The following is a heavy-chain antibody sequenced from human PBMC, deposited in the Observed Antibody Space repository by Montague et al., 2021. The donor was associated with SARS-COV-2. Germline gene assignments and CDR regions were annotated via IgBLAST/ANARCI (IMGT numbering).Heavy chain of an antibody. J-gene: IGHJ6*02. CDR3: ARDLESTGYFDPYYYHGMDV. CDR1: GFTFSSYA. V-gene: IGHV3-30*04. CDR2: ISHEGSYK. D-gene: IGHD3-9*01. Sequence: SLRLSCAASGFTFSSYALHWVRQAPGKGLEWVADISHEGSYKYYADSVKGRFTISRDNSKNTLYLGMNSLRAEDTALYYCARDLESTGYFDPYYYHGMDVWGQGTTVTVSS.